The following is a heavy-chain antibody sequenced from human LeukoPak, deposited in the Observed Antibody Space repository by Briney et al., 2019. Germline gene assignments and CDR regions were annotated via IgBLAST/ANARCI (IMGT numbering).Heavy chain of an antibody. V-gene: IGHV3-21*01. CDR1: GFTFSSYS. D-gene: IGHD1-26*01. J-gene: IGHJ4*02. CDR2: ISSSSSYI. Sequence: GGSLRLSCAASGFTFSSYSMNWVRQAPGKGLEWVSSISSSSSYIYYADSVKGRFTISRDNAKNSLYLQMNSLRAEDTAVYYCERDLQVGATSIWGKGTLVTVSS. CDR3: ERDLQVGATSI.